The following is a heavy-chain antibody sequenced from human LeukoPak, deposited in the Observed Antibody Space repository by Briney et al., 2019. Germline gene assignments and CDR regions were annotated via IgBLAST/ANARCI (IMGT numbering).Heavy chain of an antibody. D-gene: IGHD5-18*01. Sequence: GGSLRLSCAASGFTFSSYAMSWVRQAPGKGLEWVSSISSSSSYIYYADSVKGRFTISRDNAKNSLYLQMNSLRAEDTAVYYCARDKGYTYGPGDYWGQGTLVTVSS. CDR1: GFTFSSYA. V-gene: IGHV3-21*01. J-gene: IGHJ4*02. CDR3: ARDKGYTYGPGDY. CDR2: ISSSSSYI.